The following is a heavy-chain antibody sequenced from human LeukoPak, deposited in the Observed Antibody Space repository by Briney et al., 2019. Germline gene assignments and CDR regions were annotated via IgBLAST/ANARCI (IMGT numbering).Heavy chain of an antibody. J-gene: IGHJ5*02. CDR2: ISSSSNFV. V-gene: IGHV3-21*01. CDR1: GFTFSSYS. D-gene: IGHD2-15*01. CDR3: ANLPYCSGGSCHAEGFDP. Sequence: GGSLRLSCAASGFTFSSYSMNWVRQAPGKGLEWVSSISSSSNFVFYADSVKGRFTISRDNAKSSLFLQMNSLRAEDTAVYYCANLPYCSGGSCHAEGFDPWGQGTLVTVSS.